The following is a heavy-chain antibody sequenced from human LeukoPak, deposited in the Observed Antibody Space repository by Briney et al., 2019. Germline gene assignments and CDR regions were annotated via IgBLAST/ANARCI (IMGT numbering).Heavy chain of an antibody. V-gene: IGHV5-51*01. Sequence: GESLKISCKGSGYSFTSYWIGWVRQMPGKGLEWMGIIYPGDSDTRYSPSFQGQVTISADKSISTAYLQWSSLKATDTAMYYCARPANVDTAMVRYWGQGTLVTVSS. CDR3: ARPANVDTAMVRY. CDR2: IYPGDSDT. J-gene: IGHJ4*02. D-gene: IGHD5-18*01. CDR1: GYSFTSYW.